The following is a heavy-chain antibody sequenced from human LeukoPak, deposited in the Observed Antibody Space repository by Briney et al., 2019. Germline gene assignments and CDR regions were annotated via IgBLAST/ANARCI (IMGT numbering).Heavy chain of an antibody. D-gene: IGHD2-15*01. V-gene: IGHV4-34*01. CDR2: INHSGST. Sequence: PSETLSLTCAVYGGSFSGYYWSWIRQPPGKGLEWIGEINHSGSTNYNPSLKSRVTISVDTSKNQFSLKLSSVTAADTAVYYCARDRGYCSGGSCYPQGWFDPWGQGTLVTVSS. CDR3: ARDRGYCSGGSCYPQGWFDP. J-gene: IGHJ5*02. CDR1: GGSFSGYY.